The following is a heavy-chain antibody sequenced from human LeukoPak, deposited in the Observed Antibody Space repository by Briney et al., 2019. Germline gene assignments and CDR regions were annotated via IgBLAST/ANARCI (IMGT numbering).Heavy chain of an antibody. CDR1: GGSISSGDYY. CDR3: ARGLDGHNMAYAFDI. D-gene: IGHD2/OR15-2a*01. V-gene: IGHV4-30-4*01. J-gene: IGHJ3*02. Sequence: SETLSLTCTVSGGSISSGDYYWSWLRQPPGKGLEWIGYIYYSGSTYYNPSLKSRVTISVDTSKNQFSLKLSSVTAADTAVYYCARGLDGHNMAYAFDIWGQGTMVTVSS. CDR2: IYYSGST.